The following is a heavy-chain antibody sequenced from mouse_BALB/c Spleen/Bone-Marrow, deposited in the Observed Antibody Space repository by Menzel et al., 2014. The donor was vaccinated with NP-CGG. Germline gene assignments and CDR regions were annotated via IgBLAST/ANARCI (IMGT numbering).Heavy chain of an antibody. CDR1: GFDFSSYW. J-gene: IGHJ3*01. CDR2: INPDSSTI. Sequence: EVMLVESGGGLVQPGGSLKLSCAASGFDFSSYWMSWVRQAQGKGLEWIGGINPDSSTINYTPSLKDKFIISRVNAKNTLYLQKDKVRSEDTALYYCTRLHYYGYAAYWGQGTLVTVST. V-gene: IGHV4-1*02. D-gene: IGHD1-2*01. CDR3: TRLHYYGYAAY.